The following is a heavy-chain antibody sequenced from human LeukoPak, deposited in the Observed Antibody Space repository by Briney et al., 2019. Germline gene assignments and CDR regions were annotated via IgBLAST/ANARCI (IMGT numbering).Heavy chain of an antibody. CDR2: IYYSGST. V-gene: IGHV4-39*07. Sequence: PSETLSLTCTVSGGSISSSSYYWGWIRQPPGKGLEWIGSIYYSGSTYYNPSLKSRVTISVDTSKNQFSLKLSSVTAADTAVYYCARDMDSSSWYPNWFDPWGQGTLVTVSS. CDR1: GGSISSSSYY. J-gene: IGHJ5*02. D-gene: IGHD6-13*01. CDR3: ARDMDSSSWYPNWFDP.